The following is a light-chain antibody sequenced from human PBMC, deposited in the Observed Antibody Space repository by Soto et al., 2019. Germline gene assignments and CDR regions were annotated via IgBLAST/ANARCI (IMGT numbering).Light chain of an antibody. J-gene: IGKJ4*01. Sequence: EIVMTQSPATLSVSPGERATLSCRASQSVSSSYLAWYQQKPGQAPRLLIYGASSGATGIPDRFSGSGSGTDFTLTISRLEPEDFAVYYCQQYGSSPLTFGGGTKVDIK. CDR2: GAS. V-gene: IGKV3-20*01. CDR3: QQYGSSPLT. CDR1: QSVSSSY.